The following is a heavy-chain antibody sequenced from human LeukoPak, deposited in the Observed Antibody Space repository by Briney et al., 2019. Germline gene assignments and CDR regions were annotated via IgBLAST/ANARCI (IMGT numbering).Heavy chain of an antibody. J-gene: IGHJ4*02. CDR3: ACYDSSGYWYFDY. CDR2: IYYSGSA. V-gene: IGHV4-59*01. D-gene: IGHD3-22*01. Sequence: SETLSLTCTVSGGSISSYYWSWIRQPPGKGLEWIGYIYYSGSANYNPSLKSRVTISVDTSKNQFSLKLSSVTAADTAVYYCACYDSSGYWYFDYWGQGTLVTVSS. CDR1: GGSISSYY.